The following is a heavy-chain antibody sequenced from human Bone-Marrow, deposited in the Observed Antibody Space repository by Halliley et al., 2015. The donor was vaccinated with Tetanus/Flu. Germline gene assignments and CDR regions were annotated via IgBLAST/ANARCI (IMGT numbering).Heavy chain of an antibody. J-gene: IGHJ6*02. CDR2: ITGSGGFK. Sequence: SLRLSCAASGFTFSNHAMSWVRQAPGKGLEWVSLITGSGGFKHFADSVKSRFTISRDNSKNTVLPQMDNLRVEDTAVYYCAKDKGDGYTYGPDYYYGMDVWGQGTTVIVSS. CDR3: AKDKGDGYTYGPDYYYGMDV. V-gene: IGHV3-23*01. CDR1: GFTFSNHA. D-gene: IGHD5-18*01.